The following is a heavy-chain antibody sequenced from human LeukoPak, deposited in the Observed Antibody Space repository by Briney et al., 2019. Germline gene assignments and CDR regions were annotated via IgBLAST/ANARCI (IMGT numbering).Heavy chain of an antibody. Sequence: SVKVSCKASVYSFIAKYLHWVRQAPGHGLEWMGLINPHTGAANYSHKFQGRVTMTRDTSISTAYMHLTRLTFDETATYYCARGKSGYSPWGQGTPVTVSS. J-gene: IGHJ5*02. V-gene: IGHV1-2*02. CDR3: ARGKSGYSP. CDR2: INPHTGAA. D-gene: IGHD3-3*01. CDR1: VYSFIAKY.